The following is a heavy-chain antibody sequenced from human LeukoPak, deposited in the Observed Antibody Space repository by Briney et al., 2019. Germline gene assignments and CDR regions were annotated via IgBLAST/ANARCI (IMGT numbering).Heavy chain of an antibody. CDR3: ARSRSYDFWSGYYAYFDY. V-gene: IGHV4-39*07. CDR2: IYYSGST. D-gene: IGHD3-3*01. CDR1: GGSISSSSYY. Sequence: SETLSLTCTVSGGSISSSSYYWGWIRQPPGKGLEWIGSIYYSGSTYYNPSLKSRVTISVDTSKNQFSLKLSSVTAADTAAYYCARSRSYDFWSGYYAYFDYWGQGTLVTVSS. J-gene: IGHJ4*02.